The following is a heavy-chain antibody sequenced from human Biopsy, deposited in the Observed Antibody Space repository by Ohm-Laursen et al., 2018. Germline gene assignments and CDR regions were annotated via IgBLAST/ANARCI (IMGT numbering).Heavy chain of an antibody. J-gene: IGHJ5*02. CDR1: TGTFNSYG. CDR2: IIPILRTT. D-gene: IGHD3-10*01. V-gene: IGHV1-69*11. Sequence: ASVKVSCKAPTGTFNSYGIIWVRQAPGQGLEWMGRIIPILRTTAYAQTFLGRVTTTADSPTSTAYMELTSLTSDDTAVYYCARDTLMAQHLVPGENWFDPWGQGTLVTVSS. CDR3: ARDTLMAQHLVPGENWFDP.